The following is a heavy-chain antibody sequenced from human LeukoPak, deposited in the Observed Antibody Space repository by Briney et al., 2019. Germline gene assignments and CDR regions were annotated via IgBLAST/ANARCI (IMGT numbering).Heavy chain of an antibody. V-gene: IGHV1-69*04. D-gene: IGHD4-23*01. CDR2: IIPILGIA. CDR3: ARDGDGGNSDH. Sequence: ASVKVSCKASGGTFSSYAISWVRQAPGQGLEWMGRIIPILGIANYAQKLQGRVTITADKSTSTAYMELSSLRSEDTAMYYCARDGDGGNSDHWGQGTLVTVSS. J-gene: IGHJ4*02. CDR1: GGTFSSYA.